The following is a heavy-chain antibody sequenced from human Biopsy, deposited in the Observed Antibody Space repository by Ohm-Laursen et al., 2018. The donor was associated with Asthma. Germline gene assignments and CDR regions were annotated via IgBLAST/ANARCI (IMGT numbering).Heavy chain of an antibody. CDR1: GGSMSSSSCY. D-gene: IGHD7-27*01. CDR2: ISYTGSA. Sequence: TLSLTWTVSGGSMSSSSCYWGWILQPPGKGLEWMGSISYTGSAYHNPSLKSRVTISVDTSKNHFSLKLSSVTAADTAVYYCARHWDWGSFFDYWGQGTPVTVSS. J-gene: IGHJ4*02. V-gene: IGHV4-39*01. CDR3: ARHWDWGSFFDY.